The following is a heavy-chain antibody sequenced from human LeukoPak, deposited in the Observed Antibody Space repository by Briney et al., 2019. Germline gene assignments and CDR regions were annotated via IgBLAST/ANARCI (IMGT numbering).Heavy chain of an antibody. CDR2: VNHSGST. D-gene: IGHD4-17*01. Sequence: SQTLSLTCAVYGVSFSYYYWSWIRQPPGEGLEWLGEVNHSGSTNYNPSLKSQVTISVDTSKNQFSLKLSSVTAADTAVYYCARGSSLRDADAFDIWGQGTMVTVSS. CDR3: ARGSSLRDADAFDI. CDR1: GVSFSYYY. J-gene: IGHJ3*02. V-gene: IGHV4-34*01.